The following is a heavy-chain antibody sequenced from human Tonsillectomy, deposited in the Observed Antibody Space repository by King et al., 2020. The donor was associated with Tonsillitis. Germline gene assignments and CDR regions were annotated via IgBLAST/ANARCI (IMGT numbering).Heavy chain of an antibody. CDR1: GGSISSSDHY. V-gene: IGHV4-39*01. CDR2: MYSSGTI. D-gene: IGHD2-15*01. CDR3: ARSVSGSFDY. Sequence: QLQESGPGVVKPSETLSLTCTVSGGSISSSDHYWSCIRQPPGKGLVWFVYMYSSGTIFYNPSLKSRITISGGTSVNRFSLKLSSVTAADAAVYFCARSVSGSFDYWGQGALVTVSS. J-gene: IGHJ4*02.